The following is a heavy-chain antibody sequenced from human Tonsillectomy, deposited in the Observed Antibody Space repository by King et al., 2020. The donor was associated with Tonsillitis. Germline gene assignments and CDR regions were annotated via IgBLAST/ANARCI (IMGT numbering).Heavy chain of an antibody. J-gene: IGHJ4*02. CDR2: LYYSGST. Sequence: VQLQESGPGLVKPSETLSLTCTVSGGSLSSHHWSWVRQSPGKGLEWIGYLYYSGSTKYNPSLKSRVTLSGDTAKNQFSLKLASVTAADTAVYFCAGTRSSAFYYDFWARDPWSPSPQ. V-gene: IGHV4-59*11. D-gene: IGHD6-19*01. CDR3: AGTRSSAFYYDF. CDR1: GGSLSSHH.